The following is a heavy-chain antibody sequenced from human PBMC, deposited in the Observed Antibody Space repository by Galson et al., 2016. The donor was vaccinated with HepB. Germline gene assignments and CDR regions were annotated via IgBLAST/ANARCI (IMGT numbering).Heavy chain of an antibody. CDR1: GYFFSDFS. J-gene: IGHJ4*02. V-gene: IGHV3-48*02. Sequence: SLRLSCAASGYFFSDFSMNWVRQAPGTGREWVSYISSSSGVLYYADSVKGRFTISRDDAKNSLYLQMNSLRDEDTAVYYCARDLHSGAYTFDYWGQGTLVTVSS. CDR3: ARDLHSGAYTFDY. CDR2: ISSSSGVL. D-gene: IGHD1-26*01.